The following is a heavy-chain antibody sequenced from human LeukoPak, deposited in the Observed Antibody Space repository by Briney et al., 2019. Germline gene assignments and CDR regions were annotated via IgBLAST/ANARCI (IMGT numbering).Heavy chain of an antibody. V-gene: IGHV3-7*01. CDR1: GFTFSSYW. J-gene: IGHJ4*02. CDR3: AKHYYDSSGYYLLDY. CDR2: IKQDGSEK. D-gene: IGHD3-22*01. Sequence: GGSLRLSCAASGFTFSSYWMRWVRQAPGKGLEYVANIKQDGSEKYYVDSVKGRFTISRDNAKNSLYLEMNSLRAEDTAVYYCAKHYYDSSGYYLLDYWGQGTLVTVSS.